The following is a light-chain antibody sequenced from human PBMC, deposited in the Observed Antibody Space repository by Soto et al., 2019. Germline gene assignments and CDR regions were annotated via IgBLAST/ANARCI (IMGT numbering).Light chain of an antibody. CDR2: LGS. Sequence: DIVMTKSPLSLPVTPGEPASISCRSSQSLLHSNGYNYLDWYLQKPGQSPQLLIYLGSNRASGVPDRFSGSGSGTDFTLKISRVEAEDVGVYYCMQALQTPLTFGAGTKVDIK. J-gene: IGKJ4*01. V-gene: IGKV2-28*01. CDR3: MQALQTPLT. CDR1: QSLLHSNGYNY.